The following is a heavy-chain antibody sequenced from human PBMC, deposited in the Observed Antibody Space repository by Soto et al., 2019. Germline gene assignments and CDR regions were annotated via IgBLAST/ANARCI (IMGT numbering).Heavy chain of an antibody. V-gene: IGHV1-69*01. CDR2: TIPIFGTR. Sequence: QVQLVQSGAEVKKPGSSVKVSCQASGGTFSSYAISWVRQAPGQGLEWMGGTIPIFGTRNYAQKFQGRVTITADESTRTAYMELSSLRSEDTAVYYCASLRYDFDTSGDQTEYYYYGMDVWGQGTTVTVSS. J-gene: IGHJ6*02. CDR3: ASLRYDFDTSGDQTEYYYYGMDV. D-gene: IGHD3-22*01. CDR1: GGTFSSYA.